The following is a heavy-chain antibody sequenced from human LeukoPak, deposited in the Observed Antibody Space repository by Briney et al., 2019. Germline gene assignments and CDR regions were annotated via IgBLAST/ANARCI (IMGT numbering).Heavy chain of an antibody. J-gene: IGHJ4*02. D-gene: IGHD4-17*01. CDR1: GGSISSYY. CDR3: ARHKGICGDFYFDY. Sequence: SETLSLTCTVSGGSISSYYWSWIRQPPGKGLEWIGYIYYSGSTNYNPSLKSRVTISVDTSKNQFSLKLSSVTAADTAVYYCARHKGICGDFYFDYWGQGTLVTVSS. CDR2: IYYSGST. V-gene: IGHV4-59*08.